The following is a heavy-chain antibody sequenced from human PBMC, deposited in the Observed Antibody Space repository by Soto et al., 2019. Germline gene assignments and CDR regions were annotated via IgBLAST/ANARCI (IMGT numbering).Heavy chain of an antibody. D-gene: IGHD7-27*01. Sequence: GGSLRLSCAASGFTFSDYYMSWIRQAPGKGLEWVSYISSSGSTIYYADSVKGRFTISRDNAKNSLYLQMNSLRAEDTAVYYCARGHQFWGDYYYYMDVWGKGTTVTVSS. CDR1: GFTFSDYY. CDR3: ARGHQFWGDYYYYMDV. V-gene: IGHV3-11*01. CDR2: ISSSGSTI. J-gene: IGHJ6*03.